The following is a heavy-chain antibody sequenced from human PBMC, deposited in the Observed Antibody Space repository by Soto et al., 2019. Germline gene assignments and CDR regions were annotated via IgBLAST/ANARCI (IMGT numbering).Heavy chain of an antibody. CDR2: ISPMFGAA. V-gene: IGHV1-69*19. CDR1: GGTFNTYA. CDR3: AREVQVHTPAFVF. J-gene: IGHJ4*02. D-gene: IGHD3-10*01. Sequence: QVQLVQSGAEMKKPGSSVKVSCQSSGGTFNTYAMNWVRQAPGQGPEWMGDISPMFGAANYAPKFQGRVNITADESTGTAYMQLSSLTSEDKALYFCAREVQVHTPAFVFWGQGTVVTVSS.